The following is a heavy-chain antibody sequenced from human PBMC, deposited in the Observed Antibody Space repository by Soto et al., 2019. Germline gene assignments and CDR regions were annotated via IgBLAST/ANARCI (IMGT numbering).Heavy chain of an antibody. CDR3: ARSASGYDLDVAYYYYYMDV. CDR2: MNPNSGNT. D-gene: IGHD5-12*01. V-gene: IGHV1-8*01. CDR1: GYTFTSYD. J-gene: IGHJ6*03. Sequence: QVQLVQSGAEVKKPGASVKVSCKASGYTFTSYDINWVRQATGQGLEWMGWMNPNSGNTGYAQKFQGRVTMTRNTSISTAYMELSSLRSEDTAVYYCARSASGYDLDVAYYYYYMDVWGKGTTVTVSS.